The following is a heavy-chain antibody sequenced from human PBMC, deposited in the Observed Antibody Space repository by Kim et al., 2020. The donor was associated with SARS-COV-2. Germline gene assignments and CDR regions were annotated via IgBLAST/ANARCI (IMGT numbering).Heavy chain of an antibody. D-gene: IGHD6-19*01. J-gene: IGHJ6*02. Sequence: RFTISRDNSKNTLYLQMNSRRAEDTAVYYCARDFAVAGTPFYYYYYGMDVWGQGTTVTVSS. V-gene: IGHV3-53*01. CDR3: ARDFAVAGTPFYYYYYGMDV.